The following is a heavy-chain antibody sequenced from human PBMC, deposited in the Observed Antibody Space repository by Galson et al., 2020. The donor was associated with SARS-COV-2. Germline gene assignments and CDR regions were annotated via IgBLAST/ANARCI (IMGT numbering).Heavy chain of an antibody. CDR3: ARQLWLRGYFDY. V-gene: IGHV4-59*01. D-gene: IGHD5-18*01. J-gene: IGHJ4*02. Sequence: SATLSLTCTVSGGSISSYYWSWIRQPPGKGLEWIGYIYYSGSTNYNPSLKSRVTISVDTSKNQFSLKLSSVTAADTAVYYCARQLWLRGYFDYWGQGTLVTVSS. CDR2: IYYSGST. CDR1: GGSISSYY.